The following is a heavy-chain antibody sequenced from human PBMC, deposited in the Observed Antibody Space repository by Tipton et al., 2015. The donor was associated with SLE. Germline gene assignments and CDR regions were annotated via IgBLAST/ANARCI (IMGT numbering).Heavy chain of an antibody. V-gene: IGHV4-39*07. CDR2: VSSGGST. CDR1: GGSISSRTYY. D-gene: IGHD3-22*01. Sequence: TLSLTCTVSGGSISSRTYYWGWIRQPPGKGLEWIGSVSSGGSTYYNPSLKSRVTISIDRSKNQFSLKLSSVTAADTAVYYCARESRGTYYYDSSGYYLDYWGQGTLVTVSS. J-gene: IGHJ4*02. CDR3: ARESRGTYYYDSSGYYLDY.